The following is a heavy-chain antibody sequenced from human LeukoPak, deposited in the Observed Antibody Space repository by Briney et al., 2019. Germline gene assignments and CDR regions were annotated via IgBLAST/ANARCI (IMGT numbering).Heavy chain of an antibody. CDR1: GGSISSSNW. CDR2: IYHSGST. Sequence: PSGTLSLTCAVSGGSISSSNWWSWVRQPPGKGLEWIGEIYHSGSTNYNPSLKSRVTISVDKSKNQFSLKLSSVTAADTAVYYCARVGWELLGPFDHWGQGTLVTVSS. J-gene: IGHJ4*02. D-gene: IGHD1-26*01. V-gene: IGHV4-4*02. CDR3: ARVGWELLGPFDH.